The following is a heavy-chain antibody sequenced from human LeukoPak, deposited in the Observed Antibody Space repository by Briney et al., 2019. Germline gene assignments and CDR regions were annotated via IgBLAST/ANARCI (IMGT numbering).Heavy chain of an antibody. D-gene: IGHD3-22*01. Sequence: SETLSLTCTVSGGSLSSYYWSWIRQPPGKGLEWIGYIYYSGSTNYNPSLESRVTISIDTSKSQFSLKLSSVTAADTAVYYCARSITMIVVAPGGAFDIWGQGTMVTVSS. CDR3: ARSITMIVVAPGGAFDI. CDR2: IYYSGST. J-gene: IGHJ3*02. CDR1: GGSLSSYY. V-gene: IGHV4-59*01.